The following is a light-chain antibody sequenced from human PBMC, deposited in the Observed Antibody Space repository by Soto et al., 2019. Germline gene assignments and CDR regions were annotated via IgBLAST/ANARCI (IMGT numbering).Light chain of an antibody. CDR3: QHYNSYSLT. CDR2: DAS. Sequence: DIQMTQSPSTLSASVGDRVTITCRASQRISSWLAWYQQKPGKAPKLLIYDASSLESGVPSRFSGSGSGTEFTLTISRMQPDDFATYYCQHYNSYSLTFGGGTKVEIK. J-gene: IGKJ4*01. V-gene: IGKV1-5*01. CDR1: QRISSW.